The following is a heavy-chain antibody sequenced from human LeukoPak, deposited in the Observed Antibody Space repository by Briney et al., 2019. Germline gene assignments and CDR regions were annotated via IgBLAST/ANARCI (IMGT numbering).Heavy chain of an antibody. CDR1: GGTFSSYA. J-gene: IGHJ4*02. Sequence: SVKVSCKASGGTFSSYAISWVRQAPGQGLEWMGGIIPIFGTANYAQKFQGRVTITADESTSTAYMELSSLRSEDTAVYYCARDNDSSGYYFHYFDYWGQGTLVTVSS. CDR3: ARDNDSSGYYFHYFDY. D-gene: IGHD3-22*01. CDR2: IIPIFGTA. V-gene: IGHV1-69*13.